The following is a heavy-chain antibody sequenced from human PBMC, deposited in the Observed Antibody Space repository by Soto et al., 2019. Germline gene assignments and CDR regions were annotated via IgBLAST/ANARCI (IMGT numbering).Heavy chain of an antibody. J-gene: IGHJ4*02. CDR1: GFTFSSYA. D-gene: IGHD3-16*02. V-gene: IGHV3-23*01. CDR3: AKSRVFIGAIVTLLDS. Sequence: EVQLLESGGGLVQPGGSLTLSCATSGFTFSSYAMVWVRQAAEKGLEWVASISNNGDTAYYADSVKGRFTISRGNSENTLYLQMNGLSADETALYFCAKSRVFIGAIVTLLDSWGQGTQVTVSS. CDR2: ISNNGDTA.